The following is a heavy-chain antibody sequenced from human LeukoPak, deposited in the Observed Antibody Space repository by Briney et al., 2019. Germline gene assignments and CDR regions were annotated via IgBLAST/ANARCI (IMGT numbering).Heavy chain of an antibody. CDR1: GFTFSTYW. V-gene: IGHV3-74*01. CDR3: ARVSIGWYSFDY. CDR2: INPDGTTT. Sequence: GGSLRLSCAASGFTFSTYWMHWVRQAPGKGLVWVSRINPDGTTTSYADSVKGRFTISRGNAKDTVYLQMNSLRAEDTAVYYCARVSIGWYSFDYWGQGTLVTVSS. J-gene: IGHJ4*02. D-gene: IGHD6-19*01.